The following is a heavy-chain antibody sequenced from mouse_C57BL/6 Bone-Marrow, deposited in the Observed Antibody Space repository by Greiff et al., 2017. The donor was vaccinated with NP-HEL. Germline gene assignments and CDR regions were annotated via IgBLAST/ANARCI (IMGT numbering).Heavy chain of an antibody. J-gene: IGHJ2*01. Sequence: EVKLMESGGGLVKPGGSLKLSCAASGFTFSDYGMHLVRQAPEKGLEWVAYISSGSSTIYYADTVKGRFTISRDNAKNTLFLQMTSLRSENTALYYCAGFYYFDNGGQGTTLTVSS. CDR2: ISSGSSTI. CDR3: AGFYYFDN. CDR1: GFTFSDYG. V-gene: IGHV5-17*01.